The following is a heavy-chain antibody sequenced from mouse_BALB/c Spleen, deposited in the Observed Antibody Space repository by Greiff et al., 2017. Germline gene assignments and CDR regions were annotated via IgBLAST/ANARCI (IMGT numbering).Heavy chain of an antibody. CDR1: GFTFSSFG. J-gene: IGHJ2*01. D-gene: IGHD2-4*01. CDR2: ISSGSSTI. V-gene: IGHV5-17*02. Sequence: DVQLVESGGGLVQPGGSRKLSCAASGFTFSSFGMHWVRQAPEKGLEWVAYISSGSSTIYYADTVKGRFTISRDNPKNTLFLQMTSLRSEDTAMYYCARHDYGLDYWGQGTTLTVSS. CDR3: ARHDYGLDY.